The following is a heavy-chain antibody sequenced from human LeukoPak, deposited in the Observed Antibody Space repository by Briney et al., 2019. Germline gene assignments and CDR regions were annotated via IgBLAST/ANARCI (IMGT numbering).Heavy chain of an antibody. D-gene: IGHD3-10*01. V-gene: IGHV3-7*01. CDR3: ASDRAFSQFDY. Sequence: GGSLRLSCGASGFSFSTYWMDWVRQAPGKGLEWVASIKEDGSRADYVDSVRGRFTVSRDNTKNSLFLQMNSLRVDDTAVYYCASDRAFSQFDYWGQGTLVTVSS. CDR2: IKEDGSRA. CDR1: GFSFSTYW. J-gene: IGHJ4*02.